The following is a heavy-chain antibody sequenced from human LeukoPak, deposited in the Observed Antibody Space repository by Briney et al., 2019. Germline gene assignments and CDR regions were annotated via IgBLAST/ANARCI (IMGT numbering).Heavy chain of an antibody. Sequence: GGSLRLSCAASGFTFSSFWMHWVRQAPGKGLVWVSRINNDGGSTSYADSVKGRFTISRDNRKNTLYLQMNSLRAEDTAVYFCARGGLGGSSGALDYWGQGTLVTVSS. V-gene: IGHV3-74*01. D-gene: IGHD5-12*01. CDR1: GFTFSSFW. CDR3: ARGGLGGSSGALDY. CDR2: INNDGGST. J-gene: IGHJ4*02.